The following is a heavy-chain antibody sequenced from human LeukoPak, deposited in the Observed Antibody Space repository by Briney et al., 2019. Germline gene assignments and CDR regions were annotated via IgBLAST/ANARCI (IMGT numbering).Heavy chain of an antibody. Sequence: PSETLSLTCTVSGGSISSYYGSWIRQPPEKVLEWIGYIDYRGSTNYNPCLKSRVTISVDTSKNQFSLKVSSVTAADTAVYYCAREGYSGYDPPDYWGQGTLVTVSS. D-gene: IGHD5-12*01. V-gene: IGHV4-59*01. J-gene: IGHJ4*02. CDR1: GGSISSYY. CDR2: IDYRGST. CDR3: AREGYSGYDPPDY.